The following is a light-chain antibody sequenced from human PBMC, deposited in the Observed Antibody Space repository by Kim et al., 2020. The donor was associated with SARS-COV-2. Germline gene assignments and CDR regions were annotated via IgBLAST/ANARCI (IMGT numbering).Light chain of an antibody. J-gene: IGLJ2*01. V-gene: IGLV3-19*01. CDR1: SLRSYY. CDR2: GKN. CDR3: NSRDSNDNVV. Sequence: VALGQTVRITCQGDSLRSYYASRYQQKPGQAPILVIYGKNNRPSGIPDRFSGSSSGNTASLTITGTQAGDEADYYCNSRDSNDNVVFGGGTKLTVL.